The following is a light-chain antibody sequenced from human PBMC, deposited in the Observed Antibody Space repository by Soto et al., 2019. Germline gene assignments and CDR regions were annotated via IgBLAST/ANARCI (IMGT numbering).Light chain of an antibody. V-gene: IGLV4-69*01. CDR2: VNSDGSH. Sequence: QPVLTQSPSASASLGASVKLTCTLSSGHTTYAIAWYQQQPQKGPRYLMKVNSDGSHSKGDGIPDRFSGSSSGAERYLTISSLQFEDEADYYCQTWGTDIFVVFGGGTKLTVL. CDR1: SGHTTYA. CDR3: QTWGTDIFVV. J-gene: IGLJ2*01.